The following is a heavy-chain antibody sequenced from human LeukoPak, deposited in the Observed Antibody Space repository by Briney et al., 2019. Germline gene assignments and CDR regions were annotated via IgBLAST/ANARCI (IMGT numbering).Heavy chain of an antibody. D-gene: IGHD4-23*01. CDR1: GGTLSSYA. V-gene: IGHV1-69*05. J-gene: IGHJ3*02. CDR3: ARCGDYGGNSPPAFDI. CDR2: IIPIFGTA. Sequence: GASVKVSCKASGGTLSSYAISWVRQAPGQGLEWMGWIIPIFGTANYAQKFQGRVTITTDESTSTAYMELSSLRSEDTAVYYCARCGDYGGNSPPAFDIWGQGTMVTVSS.